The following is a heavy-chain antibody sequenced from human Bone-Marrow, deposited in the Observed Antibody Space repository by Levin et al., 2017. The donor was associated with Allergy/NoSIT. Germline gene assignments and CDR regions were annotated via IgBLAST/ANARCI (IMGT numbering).Heavy chain of an antibody. CDR2: IHPGDSDT. D-gene: IGHD1-1*01. Sequence: TGGSLRLSCEGSGYRFTSYWIAWVRQMPGKGLEWMGIIHPGDSDTVYSPSFQGHVTISADKSLTTAYLQWSSLKPSDTAIYYCARLFRATHSFDYWGQGTLLTVSS. CDR1: GYRFTSYW. J-gene: IGHJ4*02. CDR3: ARLFRATHSFDY. V-gene: IGHV5-51*01.